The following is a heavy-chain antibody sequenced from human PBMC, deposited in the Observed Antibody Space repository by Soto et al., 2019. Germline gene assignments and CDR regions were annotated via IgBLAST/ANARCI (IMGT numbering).Heavy chain of an antibody. J-gene: IGHJ4*02. Sequence: EVQLVESGGGLVQPGGSMRLSCAASGFSFSVSSMHWVRQASGKGLEWLGRIRSKASNYATTYSESVSGRFIISRDDSQDTMFLQMNSLRTEDTAMYYCAIEAAGFGHWGQGTLVTVSS. V-gene: IGHV3-73*01. D-gene: IGHD6-13*01. CDR1: GFSFSVSS. CDR2: IRSKASNYAT. CDR3: AIEAAGFGH.